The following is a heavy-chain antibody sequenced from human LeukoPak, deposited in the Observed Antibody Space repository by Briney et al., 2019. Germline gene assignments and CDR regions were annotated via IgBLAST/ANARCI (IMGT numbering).Heavy chain of an antibody. CDR3: AKGGAVVLTGFDS. Sequence: GGSLRLSCEVSGFTFDHYGMNWVRQAPGKGLEWVSGITWNGGRTGYADSVKGRFTISRDSAKNSLYLQMNSLRAEDTAAYYCAKGGAVVLTGFDSWGQGTLVSVSS. D-gene: IGHD3-22*01. J-gene: IGHJ4*02. CDR1: GFTFDHYG. V-gene: IGHV3-20*04. CDR2: ITWNGGRT.